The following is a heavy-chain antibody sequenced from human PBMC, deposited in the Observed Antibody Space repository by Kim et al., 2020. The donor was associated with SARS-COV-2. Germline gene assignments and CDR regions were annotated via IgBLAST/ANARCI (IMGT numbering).Heavy chain of an antibody. V-gene: IGHV4-59*01. CDR1: GGSISSYY. CDR3: ARSIGHFDY. Sequence: SETLSLTCTVSGGSISSYYWSWIRQPPGKGLEWIGYIYYSGSTNYNPSLKSRVTISVDTSKNQFSLKLSSVTAADTAVYYCARSIGHFDYWGQGTLVTVSS. D-gene: IGHD3-16*02. J-gene: IGHJ4*02. CDR2: IYYSGST.